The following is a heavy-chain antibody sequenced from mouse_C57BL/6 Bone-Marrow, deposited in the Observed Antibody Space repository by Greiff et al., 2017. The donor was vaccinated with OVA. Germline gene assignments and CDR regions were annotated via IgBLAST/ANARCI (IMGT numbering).Heavy chain of an antibody. CDR2: ISDGGSYT. CDR1: GFTFSSYA. CDR3: ARDPPYYSNYENAMDY. V-gene: IGHV5-4*01. D-gene: IGHD2-5*01. J-gene: IGHJ4*01. Sequence: EVKVEESGGGLVKPGGSLKLSCAASGFTFSSYAMSWVRQTPEKRLEWVATISDGGSYTYYPDNVKGRFTISRDNAKNNLYLQMSHLKSEDTAMYYCARDPPYYSNYENAMDYWGQGTSVTVSS.